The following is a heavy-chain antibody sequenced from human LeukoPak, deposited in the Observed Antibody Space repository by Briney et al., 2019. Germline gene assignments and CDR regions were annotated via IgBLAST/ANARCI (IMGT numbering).Heavy chain of an antibody. CDR1: GGSFSGYY. Sequence: SETLSLTCAVYGGSFSGYYWSWIRQPPGKGLEWMGLINHSGSTNYNPSLKRRVTISVDTSKNQFSLKLSSVTAADTAVYYCARGFHDILTGYFYNWFDPWGQGTLVTVSS. CDR2: INHSGST. D-gene: IGHD3-9*01. CDR3: ARGFHDILTGYFYNWFDP. J-gene: IGHJ5*02. V-gene: IGHV4-34*01.